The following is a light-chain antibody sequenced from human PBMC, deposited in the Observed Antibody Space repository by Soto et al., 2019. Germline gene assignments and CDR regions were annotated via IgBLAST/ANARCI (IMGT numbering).Light chain of an antibody. Sequence: DIHMTQSPSSLSSSVGDRVTITCLASQSISNYLNWYQQKPGRAPKLLIYAASSLQSGVPSRFSGSGSGTDFTLTINSLQPEDFATYYCQQSYSTPPTFGQGTKVDIK. CDR3: QQSYSTPPT. CDR2: AAS. V-gene: IGKV1-39*01. J-gene: IGKJ1*01. CDR1: QSISNY.